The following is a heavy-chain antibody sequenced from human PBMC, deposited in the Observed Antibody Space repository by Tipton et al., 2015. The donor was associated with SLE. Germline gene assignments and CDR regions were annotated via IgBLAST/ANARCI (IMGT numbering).Heavy chain of an antibody. CDR3: ARDTVVGTTVTPFDY. V-gene: IGHV3-30-3*01. CDR1: GFTFSRYA. D-gene: IGHD4-17*01. CDR2: ISYDGSNK. Sequence: SLRLSCAASGFTFSRYAMHWVRQAPGKGLEWVAVISYDGSNKYYADSVKGRFTISRDNSKNTLYLQMNSLRAEDTAVYYCARDTVVGTTVTPFDYWGQGTLVTVSS. J-gene: IGHJ4*02.